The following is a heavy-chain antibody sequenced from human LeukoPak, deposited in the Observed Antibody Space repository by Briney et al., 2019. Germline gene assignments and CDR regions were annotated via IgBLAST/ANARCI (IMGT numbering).Heavy chain of an antibody. D-gene: IGHD1-26*01. CDR3: ARGPAVGATVY. CDR1: GGSFSGSY. V-gene: IGHV4-34*01. Sequence: SETLSLTCAVYGGSFSGSYWSWIRQPPGKGLEWIGENNDSGRSNYNPSLKSRVTISVDTSKKQFSLMLRSVTAADTAVYYCARGPAVGATVYWGQGTLVTVSS. CDR2: NNDSGRS. J-gene: IGHJ4*02.